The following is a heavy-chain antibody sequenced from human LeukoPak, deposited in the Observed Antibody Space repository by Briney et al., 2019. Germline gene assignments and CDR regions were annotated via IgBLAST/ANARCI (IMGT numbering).Heavy chain of an antibody. CDR2: IYYSGST. D-gene: IGHD3-10*01. V-gene: IGHV4-39*01. J-gene: IGHJ5*02. CDR3: ARVILLWFGEAPNWFDP. CDR1: GGSISSSSYY. Sequence: SETLSLTCTVSGGSISSSSYYWGWIRQPPGKGLEWIVSIYYSGSTYYNPSLKSRVTISVDTSKNQFSLKLSSVTAADTAVYYCARVILLWFGEAPNWFDPWGQGTLVTVSS.